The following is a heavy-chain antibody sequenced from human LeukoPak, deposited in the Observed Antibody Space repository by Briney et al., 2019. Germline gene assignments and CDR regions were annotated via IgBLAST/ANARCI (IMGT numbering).Heavy chain of an antibody. CDR1: GFTFSSYS. V-gene: IGHV3-48*01. Sequence: PGGSLRLSCVASGFTFSSYSMNWVRQAPGKGLEWVSYISSASTTIYYADSVKGRFTISRDNAENSLFLQMNSLRAEDTAVYYCARDRHGGAFDIWGQGTMVTVSS. CDR3: ARDRHGGAFDI. D-gene: IGHD3-16*01. CDR2: ISSASTTI. J-gene: IGHJ3*02.